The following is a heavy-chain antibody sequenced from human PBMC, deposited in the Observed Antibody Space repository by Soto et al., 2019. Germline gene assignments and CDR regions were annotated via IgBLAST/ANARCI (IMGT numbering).Heavy chain of an antibody. CDR1: GFTFSSYG. J-gene: IGHJ4*02. CDR2: IWYDGNNK. Sequence: QVQLVESGGGVVQPGRSLRLSCAASGFTFSSYGMHWVRQAPGKGLEWVAVIWYDGNNKYYADSVKGRFTISRDNSKNTRDLHMNSLRADDTAVYYCARDRGIAVAGVDNWGQGTLVTVSS. D-gene: IGHD6-19*01. CDR3: ARDRGIAVAGVDN. V-gene: IGHV3-33*01.